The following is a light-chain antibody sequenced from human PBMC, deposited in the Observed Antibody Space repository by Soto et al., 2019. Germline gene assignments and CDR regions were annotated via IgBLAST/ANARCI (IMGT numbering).Light chain of an antibody. Sequence: EIVLPQSPATLSLSPGERATLSCRASQSVTTYLAWYQQKPGQAPRLLIYDASSRATGIPDRFSGSGSGTDFTLTISRLEPEDFAVYYCQQYGSSSWTFGQGTKVDIK. V-gene: IGKV3-20*01. CDR1: QSVTTY. CDR2: DAS. J-gene: IGKJ1*01. CDR3: QQYGSSSWT.